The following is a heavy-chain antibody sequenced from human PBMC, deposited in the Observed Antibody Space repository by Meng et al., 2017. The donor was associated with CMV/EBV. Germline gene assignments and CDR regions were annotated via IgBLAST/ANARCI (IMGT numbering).Heavy chain of an antibody. CDR2: INPSGGST. CDR3: ARARSRKGSSYIAAAGPQMDY. V-gene: IGHV1-46*01. Sequence: QVTLGASGAEVKKPGASGKVSCKTSGYTFTSYYMHWVRQAPGQGLEWMGIINPSGGSTSYAQKFQGRVTMTRDTSTSTVYMELSSLRSEDTAVYYCARARSRKGSSYIAAAGPQMDYWGQGTLVTVSS. CDR1: GYTFTSYY. D-gene: IGHD6-13*01. J-gene: IGHJ4*02.